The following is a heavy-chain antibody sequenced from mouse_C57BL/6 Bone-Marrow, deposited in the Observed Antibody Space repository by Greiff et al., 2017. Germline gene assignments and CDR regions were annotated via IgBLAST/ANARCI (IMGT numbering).Heavy chain of an antibody. CDR3: ARSLSTMVTTEEYY. J-gene: IGHJ2*01. Sequence: QVQLQQSGAELARPGASVKLSCKASGYTFTSYGISWVKQRPGQGLEWIGEIYPRSGNTYYNEKFKGKATLTADKSSSTAYMELRSLTSEDSAVYFCARSLSTMVTTEEYYWGQGTTLTVSA. CDR1: GYTFTSYG. CDR2: IYPRSGNT. D-gene: IGHD2-2*01. V-gene: IGHV1-81*01.